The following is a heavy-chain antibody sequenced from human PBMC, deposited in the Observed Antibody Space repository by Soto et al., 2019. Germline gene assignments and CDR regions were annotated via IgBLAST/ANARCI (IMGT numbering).Heavy chain of an antibody. V-gene: IGHV3-23*01. CDR2: ISGSGGST. D-gene: IGHD2-21*02. Sequence: GGSLRLSCAASGFTFSSFAMSWVRQAPGKGLDWVSAISGSGGSTYSADSVKGRFTISRDNSKNTLYLQMSSLRAEDTAVYYCAREETAWPLAYGLDVWGQGTTVTVSS. J-gene: IGHJ6*02. CDR1: GFTFSSFA. CDR3: AREETAWPLAYGLDV.